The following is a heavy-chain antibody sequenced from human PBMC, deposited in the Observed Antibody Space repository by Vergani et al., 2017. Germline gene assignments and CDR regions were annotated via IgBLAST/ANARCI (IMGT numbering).Heavy chain of an antibody. J-gene: IGHJ6*03. Sequence: EVQLVESGGGLVPPGRSLRLSCAASGFSFGDYAMTWVRQAPGKGLEWVSVIYSGGSTYYADSVKGRFTISRDNSKNTLYLQMNSLRAEDTAVYYCARSIAAACYYYYYYMDVWGKGTTVTVSS. CDR1: GFSFGDYA. D-gene: IGHD6-13*01. V-gene: IGHV3-66*01. CDR3: ARSIAAACYYYYYYMDV. CDR2: IYSGGST.